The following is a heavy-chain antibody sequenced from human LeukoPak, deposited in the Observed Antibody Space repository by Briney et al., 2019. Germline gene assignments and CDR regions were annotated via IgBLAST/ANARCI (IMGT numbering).Heavy chain of an antibody. CDR3: ARRTGIVGATGWFDP. D-gene: IGHD1-26*01. V-gene: IGHV4-39*07. J-gene: IGHJ5*02. Sequence: PSETLSLTCTVSGGSISSSSYYWGWIRQPPGKGLEWIGSIYYSGSTYYNPSLKSRVTISVDTSKNQFSLKLSSVTAADTAVYYCARRTGIVGATGWFDPWGQGTLVTVSS. CDR2: IYYSGST. CDR1: GGSISSSSYY.